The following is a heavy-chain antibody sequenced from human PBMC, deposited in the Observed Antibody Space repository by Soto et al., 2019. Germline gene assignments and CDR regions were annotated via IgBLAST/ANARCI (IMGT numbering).Heavy chain of an antibody. J-gene: IGHJ6*02. CDR2: IIPIFGTA. CDR3: ASGRTNYDFWSGYRPYYYGMDV. D-gene: IGHD3-3*01. Sequence: SVKVSCKASGGTFSSYAISWVRQAPGQGLEWMGGIIPIFGTANYAQKFQGRVTITADESTSTAYMELSSLRSEDTAVYYCASGRTNYDFWSGYRPYYYGMDVWGQGTTVTISS. V-gene: IGHV1-69*13. CDR1: GGTFSSYA.